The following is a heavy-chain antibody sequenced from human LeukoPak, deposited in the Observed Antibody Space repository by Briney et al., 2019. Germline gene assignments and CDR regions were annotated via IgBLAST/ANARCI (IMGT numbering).Heavy chain of an antibody. CDR2: IYSGGST. CDR1: GFTVSSNY. J-gene: IGHJ4*02. V-gene: IGHV3-66*01. CDR3: ARVAYYYDSSGYR. D-gene: IGHD3-22*01. Sequence: GGSLRLSCAASGFTVSSNYMSWVRQAPGKGLEWVSVIYSGGSTYYADSVKGRFTISRDNSKNTLCLQMDSLRAEDTAVYYCARVAYYYDSSGYRWGQGTLVTVSS.